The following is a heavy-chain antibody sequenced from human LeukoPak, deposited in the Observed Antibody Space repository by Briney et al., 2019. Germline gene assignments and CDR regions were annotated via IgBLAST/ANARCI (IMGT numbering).Heavy chain of an antibody. J-gene: IGHJ6*03. CDR3: ARDSTRRGWYLLYYYYYMDV. D-gene: IGHD6-19*01. CDR1: GYTFTSYY. V-gene: IGHV1-2*02. Sequence: ASVKVSCKASGYTFTSYYMHWVRQAPGQGLEWMGWINPNSGGTNYAQKFQGRVTMTRDTSISTAYMELSRLRSDDTAVYYCARDSTRRGWYLLYYYYYMDVWGKGTTVTISS. CDR2: INPNSGGT.